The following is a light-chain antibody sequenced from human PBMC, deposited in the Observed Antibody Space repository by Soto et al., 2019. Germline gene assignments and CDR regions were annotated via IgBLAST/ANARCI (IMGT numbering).Light chain of an antibody. Sequence: DIQMTQSPSSLSASVGDRVTITCLASQSITNYLNWYQQKPGEVPKLLIYTASSLQSGVPSRFSGSGSGTDFTLTISSLQPEDFATYYCQQSYSIPHTFGQGTKLEIK. CDR3: QQSYSIPHT. CDR2: TAS. V-gene: IGKV1-39*01. CDR1: QSITNY. J-gene: IGKJ2*01.